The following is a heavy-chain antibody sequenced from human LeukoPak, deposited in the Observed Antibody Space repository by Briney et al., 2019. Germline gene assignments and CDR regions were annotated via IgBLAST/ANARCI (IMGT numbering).Heavy chain of an antibody. J-gene: IGHJ2*01. CDR1: GGSISSYY. Sequence: SETLSLTCTVSGGSISSYYWSWIRQPPGKGLEWIGEIYHSGSTNYNPSLKSRVTISVDTSKNQFSLKLSSVTAADTAVYYCARTRYFDLWGRGTLVTVSS. CDR2: IYHSGST. CDR3: ARTRYFDL. V-gene: IGHV4-34*01.